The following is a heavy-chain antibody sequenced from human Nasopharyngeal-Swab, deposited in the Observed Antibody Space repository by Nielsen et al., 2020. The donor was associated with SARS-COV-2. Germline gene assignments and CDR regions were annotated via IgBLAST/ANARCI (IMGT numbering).Heavy chain of an antibody. Sequence: WIRQPPGKGLEWIGSIYYSGSTYYNPSLKSRVTISVDTSKNQFSLKLSSVTAADTAVYYCARERGRGGIWNYYYHYMDVWGKGTTVTVSS. CDR3: ARERGRGGIWNYYYHYMDV. D-gene: IGHD3-10*01. V-gene: IGHV4-39*07. J-gene: IGHJ6*03. CDR2: IYYSGST.